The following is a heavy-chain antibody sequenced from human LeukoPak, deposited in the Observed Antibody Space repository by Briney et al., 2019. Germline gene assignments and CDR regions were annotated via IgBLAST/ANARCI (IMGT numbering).Heavy chain of an antibody. D-gene: IGHD3-10*01. CDR3: ARENYYGSGSTDY. V-gene: IGHV3-33*01. Sequence: GGSLRLSCAASGFTFSSYGMHWVRQAPGKGLEWVAVIWYGGSNKYYADSVKGRFTISRDNSKNTLYLQMNSLRAEDTAVYYCARENYYGSGSTDYWGQGTLVTVSS. J-gene: IGHJ4*02. CDR1: GFTFSSYG. CDR2: IWYGGSNK.